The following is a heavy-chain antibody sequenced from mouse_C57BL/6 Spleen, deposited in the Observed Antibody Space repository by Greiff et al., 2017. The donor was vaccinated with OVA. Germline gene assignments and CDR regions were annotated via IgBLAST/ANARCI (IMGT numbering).Heavy chain of an antibody. J-gene: IGHJ1*03. CDR1: GYTFTDYY. Sequence: QVQLQQSGPELVKPGASVKISCKASGYTFTDYYITWVKQRPGQGLEWIGWIFPGSGSTYYNEKFKGKATLTVDKSSSTAYMLLSSLTSEDSAVYFSARSLYYYGSSWYFDVWGTGTTVTVSS. V-gene: IGHV1-75*01. CDR2: IFPGSGST. CDR3: ARSLYYYGSSWYFDV. D-gene: IGHD1-1*01.